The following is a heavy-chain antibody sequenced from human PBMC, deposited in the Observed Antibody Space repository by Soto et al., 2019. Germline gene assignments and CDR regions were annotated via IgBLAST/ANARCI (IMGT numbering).Heavy chain of an antibody. J-gene: IGHJ4*02. V-gene: IGHV3-30*09. CDR3: ARDRGVFYGSGTSVYNFYH. D-gene: IGHD3-10*01. Sequence: QVQLVEFGGGVIQPGRSLRLSCAASGFTFSNYGMDWVRQAPGKGPEWVALISYDGRTKYYADSLKGRFAISRDNSNNTLYLQINSLSAEDSAVYYWARDRGVFYGSGTSVYNFYHWGPGTLVTVSS. CDR2: ISYDGRTK. CDR1: GFTFSNYG.